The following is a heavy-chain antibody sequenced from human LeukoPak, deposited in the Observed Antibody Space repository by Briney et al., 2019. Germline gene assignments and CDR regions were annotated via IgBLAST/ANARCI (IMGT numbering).Heavy chain of an antibody. CDR1: GYTFTNYG. CDR3: ARFRPHGYYDTFDI. Sequence: ASVKVSCKASGYTFTNYGVNLVRQAPGEGLEWMGCINTNSGDPTYAQGFTGRFVFSLDTSVSTAYLQISSLRAEDTAVYYCARFRPHGYYDTFDIWGQGTMVTVS. V-gene: IGHV7-4-1*02. CDR2: INTNSGDP. D-gene: IGHD5-18*01. J-gene: IGHJ3*02.